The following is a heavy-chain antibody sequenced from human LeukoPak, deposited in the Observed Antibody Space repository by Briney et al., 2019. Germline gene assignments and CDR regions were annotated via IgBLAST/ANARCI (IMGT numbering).Heavy chain of an antibody. D-gene: IGHD2-15*01. CDR2: GNPNSGHT. J-gene: IGHJ4*02. CDR3: ARGAPGSYCSGGSCPYFDY. CDR1: GYTVTSYD. Sequence: ASVKVSRKASGYTVTSYDFYWVRQATGQGLEWMGWGNPNSGHTGYAQKFQGRVTLTTNTPVSKAYMELSSLRSEDTAIYYCARGAPGSYCSGGSCPYFDYWGQGTLVSVSS. V-gene: IGHV1-8*02.